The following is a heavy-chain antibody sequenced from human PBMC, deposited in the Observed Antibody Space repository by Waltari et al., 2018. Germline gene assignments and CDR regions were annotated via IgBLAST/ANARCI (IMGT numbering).Heavy chain of an antibody. CDR2: SNHSGST. Sequence: QVQLQQWGAGLLKPSETLSLTCAVYGGSFSGYYWSWIRQPPGKGLEWIGESNHSGSTNYNPSLKSRVTISVDTSKNQFSLKLSSVTAADTAVYYCARALYYYYYMDVWGKGTTVTVSS. V-gene: IGHV4-34*01. CDR1: GGSFSGYY. CDR3: ARALYYYYYMDV. J-gene: IGHJ6*03.